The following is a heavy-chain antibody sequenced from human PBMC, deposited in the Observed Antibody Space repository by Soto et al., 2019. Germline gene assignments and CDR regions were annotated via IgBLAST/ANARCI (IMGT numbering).Heavy chain of an antibody. CDR3: ARDMSGGSSWYEFDS. V-gene: IGHV4-59*01. CDR2: VYHTGTT. J-gene: IGHJ4*02. CDR1: GDSIRSSY. Sequence: LSLTCTVSGDSIRSSYWSWVRQPPGRGLEWIGYVYHTGTTNSNPSLKSRVTISPDTSKNLFSLKLISVTPADTAVYFCARDMSGGSSWYEFDSWGPGTLVTVSS. D-gene: IGHD6-13*01.